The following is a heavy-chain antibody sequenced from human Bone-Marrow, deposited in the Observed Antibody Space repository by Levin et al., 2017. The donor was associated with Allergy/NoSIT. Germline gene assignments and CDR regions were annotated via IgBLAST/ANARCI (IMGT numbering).Heavy chain of an antibody. CDR3: VRLAGCNGVNCYYGVDV. Sequence: SQTLSLTCSVSGASITTNSYHWGWFRQPPGKGLEWIGSIHYSGTSYLNPSLESRVTISVDTSKSQFSLMLRSVTAADTAMFYCVRLAGCNGVNCYYGVDVWGQGTTVIVSS. V-gene: IGHV4-39*01. J-gene: IGHJ6*02. D-gene: IGHD2-8*01. CDR1: GASITTNSYH. CDR2: IHYSGTS.